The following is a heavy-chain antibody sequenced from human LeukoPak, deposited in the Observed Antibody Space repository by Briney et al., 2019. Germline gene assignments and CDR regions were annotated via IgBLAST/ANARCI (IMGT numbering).Heavy chain of an antibody. J-gene: IGHJ4*02. D-gene: IGHD3-10*01. CDR2: ISGSGGST. CDR1: GFTFSSYA. CDR3: AKGSGSPPSEFDY. Sequence: PGGSLRLSCAASGFTFSSYAMSLVRQAPGKGLEWVSAISGSGGSTYYADSVKGRFTISRDNSKNTLYLQMNSLRAEDTAVYYCAKGSGSPPSEFDYWGQGTLVTVSS. V-gene: IGHV3-23*01.